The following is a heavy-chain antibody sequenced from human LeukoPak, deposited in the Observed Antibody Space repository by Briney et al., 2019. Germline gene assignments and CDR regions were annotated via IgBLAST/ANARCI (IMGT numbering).Heavy chain of an antibody. D-gene: IGHD3-16*01. Sequence: ASVKVSCKASGGTFSGYAISWVRQAPGQGLEWMGGIIPIFGTANYAQKFQGRVTITTDESTSTAYMELSSLRSEDTAVYYCASWRTGGWFDPWGQGTLVTVSS. CDR1: GGTFSGYA. CDR2: IIPIFGTA. V-gene: IGHV1-69*05. J-gene: IGHJ5*02. CDR3: ASWRTGGWFDP.